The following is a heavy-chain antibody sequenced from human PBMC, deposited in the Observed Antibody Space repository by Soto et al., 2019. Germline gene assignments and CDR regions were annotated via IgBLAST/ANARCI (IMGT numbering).Heavy chain of an antibody. J-gene: IGHJ4*02. CDR2: IYYSGST. CDR1: GGSISSGGYY. V-gene: IGHV4-31*03. D-gene: IGHD3-3*01. CDR3: ARASSGLRDYDFWSGYYVPPYYFDY. Sequence: QVQLQESGPGLVKPSQTLSLTCTVSGGSISSGGYYWSWIRQHPGKGLEWIGYIYYSGSTYYNPSLKSRVTISVDTSKNQSSLKLSSVTAADTAVYYCARASSGLRDYDFWSGYYVPPYYFDYWGQGTLVTVSS.